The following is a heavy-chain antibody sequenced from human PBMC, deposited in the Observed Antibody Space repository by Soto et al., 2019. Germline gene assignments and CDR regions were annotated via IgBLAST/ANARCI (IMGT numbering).Heavy chain of an antibody. CDR1: GFTFSDYE. J-gene: IGHJ4*02. D-gene: IGHD1-20*01. V-gene: IGHV3-48*03. CDR3: ARAFPKGYNSPPADY. Sequence: EVQLVESGGGLGQPGGSLRLSCAASGFTFSDYEMDWVRQAPGKGLEWVAYISGRDGTIYYADSVKGRFTIARDNAKDSLYLQMNSLRDEDTAVYYCARAFPKGYNSPPADYWGQGTLVTVSS. CDR2: ISGRDGTI.